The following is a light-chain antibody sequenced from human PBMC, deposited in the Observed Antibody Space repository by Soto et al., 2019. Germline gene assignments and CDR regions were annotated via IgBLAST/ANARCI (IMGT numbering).Light chain of an antibody. Sequence: IVITQSPLSLPVTPGEPASISCRSSQSLLHSNGYNYLDWYLQKPGQSPQLLIYLGSNRASGVPDRSSGSGSGTDFTLKISRVEAEDVGVYYCMQSLQIPWTFGQGTKVDI. J-gene: IGKJ1*01. CDR3: MQSLQIPWT. CDR2: LGS. V-gene: IGKV2-28*01. CDR1: QSLLHSNGYNY.